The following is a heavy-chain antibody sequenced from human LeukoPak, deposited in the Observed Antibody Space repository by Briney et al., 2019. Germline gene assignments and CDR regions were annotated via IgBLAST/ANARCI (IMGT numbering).Heavy chain of an antibody. D-gene: IGHD2-15*01. Sequence: SETLSLTCTVSGGSISSYYWSWIRQPPGKGLEWIGCIYYSGSTNYNPSLKSRVTISEDTSKNQFSLKLSSVTAADTAVYYCAKAMTVGDIVVVVAAPDDAFDIWGQGTMVTVSS. CDR2: IYYSGST. V-gene: IGHV4-59*01. J-gene: IGHJ3*02. CDR1: GGSISSYY. CDR3: AKAMTVGDIVVVVAAPDDAFDI.